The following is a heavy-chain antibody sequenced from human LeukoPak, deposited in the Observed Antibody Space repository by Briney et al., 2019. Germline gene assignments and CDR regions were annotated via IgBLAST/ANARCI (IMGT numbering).Heavy chain of an antibody. CDR2: ISSSSSYI. CDR1: GFTFSSYS. V-gene: IGHV3-21*01. CDR3: ARAPYRMIVPPPRGAFDI. J-gene: IGHJ3*02. Sequence: GGSLRLSCAASGFTFSSYSMNWVRQAPGKGLEWVSSISSSSSYIYYADSVKGRFTISRDNAKNSLYLQMNSLRAEDTAVYYCARAPYRMIVPPPRGAFDIWGQGTMVTVSS. D-gene: IGHD3-22*01.